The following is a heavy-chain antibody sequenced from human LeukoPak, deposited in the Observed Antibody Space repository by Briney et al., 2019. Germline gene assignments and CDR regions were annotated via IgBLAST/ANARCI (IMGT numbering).Heavy chain of an antibody. Sequence: PSETLSLTCTVSGGSISSSSYYWGWIRQPPGKGLGWIGSIYYSGTTYYNPSLKSRVTISVDTSKNQFSLKLTSVTAADTAVYYCASDISGYYNFDYWGQGTLVTVSS. CDR2: IYYSGTT. D-gene: IGHD3-22*01. V-gene: IGHV4-39*01. CDR1: GGSISSSSYY. CDR3: ASDISGYYNFDY. J-gene: IGHJ4*02.